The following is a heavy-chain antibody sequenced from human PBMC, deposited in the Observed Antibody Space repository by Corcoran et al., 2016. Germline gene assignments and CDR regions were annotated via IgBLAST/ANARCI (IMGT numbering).Heavy chain of an antibody. V-gene: IGHV4-59*01. CDR3: ARALWGWGDYYYGMDV. CDR2: IYYSGST. Sequence: QVQLQESGPGLVKPSETLSLTCTVSGGSISSYYWSWIRQPPGKGLEWIGYIYYSGSTNYNPSLKSRVTISVDTSKNQFSLKLSSVTAADTAVYYCARALWGWGDYYYGMDVWGQGTTVTVSS. CDR1: GGSISSYY. J-gene: IGHJ6*02. D-gene: IGHD7-27*01.